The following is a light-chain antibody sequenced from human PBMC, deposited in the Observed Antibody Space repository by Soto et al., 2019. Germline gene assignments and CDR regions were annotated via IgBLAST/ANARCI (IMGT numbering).Light chain of an antibody. CDR2: EVS. J-gene: IGLJ2*01. CDR3: SSYASGNTLL. Sequence: QSALIQPASVSGSPGQSVTISCTGTSSDVGGYNYVSWYQLHPGKAPKLMISEVSDRPSGVSSRFSGSKSGNTASLTISGLQAEDEADYYCSSYASGNTLLFGGGTKLTVL. CDR1: SSDVGGYNY. V-gene: IGLV2-14*01.